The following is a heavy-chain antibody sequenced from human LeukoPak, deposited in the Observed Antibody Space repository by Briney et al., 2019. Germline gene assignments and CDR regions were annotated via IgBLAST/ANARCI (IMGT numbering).Heavy chain of an antibody. Sequence: PGGSLRLSCAASGFTFDDYAMHWVRQAPGKGLEWVSGISWNSGSIGYADSVKGRFTISRDNAKNSLYLQMNSLRAEDTALYYCAKDMNGDYEGMDVWGQGTTVTVSS. D-gene: IGHD4-17*01. CDR3: AKDMNGDYEGMDV. CDR2: ISWNSGSI. J-gene: IGHJ6*02. V-gene: IGHV3-9*01. CDR1: GFTFDDYA.